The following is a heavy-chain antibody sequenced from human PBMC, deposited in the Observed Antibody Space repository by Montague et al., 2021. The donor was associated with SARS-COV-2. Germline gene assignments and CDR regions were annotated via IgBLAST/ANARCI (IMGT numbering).Heavy chain of an antibody. CDR3: ARHPMKIDYYDYFDF. V-gene: IGHV4-39*01. CDR1: GGSVRSSNYY. D-gene: IGHD3-22*01. CDR2: MHYSGST. J-gene: IGHJ4*02. Sequence: SETLSLTCTVSGGSVRSSNYYWGWIRQPPGKGLEWIGSMHYSGSTYYXXXLKSRVTISVDTSKNQFSLNLTSVTAADAAVFFCARHPMKIDYYDYFDFWGQGSLVTVSS.